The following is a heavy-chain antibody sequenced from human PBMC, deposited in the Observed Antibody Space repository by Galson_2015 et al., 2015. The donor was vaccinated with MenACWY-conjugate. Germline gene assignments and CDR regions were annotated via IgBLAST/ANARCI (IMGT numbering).Heavy chain of an antibody. CDR2: INPGGSST. CDR1: GFIFSTYW. D-gene: IGHD1-26*01. CDR3: AKTRGASSYFDS. Sequence: SLRLSCAASGFIFSTYWMHWVRQAPGKGLVWVSRINPGGSSTTYADSVKDRFTISRDNAKNTLYLQMNSLRPEDTAVFYCAKTRGASSYFDSWGQGTLVTVSS. V-gene: IGHV3-74*01. J-gene: IGHJ4*02.